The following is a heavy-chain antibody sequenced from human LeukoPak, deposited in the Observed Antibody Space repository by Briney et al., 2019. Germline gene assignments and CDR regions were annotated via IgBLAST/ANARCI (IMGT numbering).Heavy chain of an antibody. CDR1: GFTFSSYE. D-gene: IGHD2-2*01. J-gene: IGHJ4*02. V-gene: IGHV3-48*03. Sequence: PGGSLRLSCAASGFTFSSYEMSWVRQAPGKGLEWVSYISSSGSTIYYADSVKGRFTISRDNSKDTLYLQMNSLTAEDTAVYYCARDRDFFTSSPGFDYWGQGTLVTVSS. CDR2: ISSSGSTI. CDR3: ARDRDFFTSSPGFDY.